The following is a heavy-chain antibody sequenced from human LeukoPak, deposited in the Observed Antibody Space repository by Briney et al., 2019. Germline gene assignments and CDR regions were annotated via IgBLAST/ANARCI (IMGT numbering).Heavy chain of an antibody. Sequence: SETLSLTCTVSGGSISSGSYYWSWIRQPAGKGLEWIGRIYSSGSTNYNPSLKSRVTISLDTSNNQFSLKLSSVTAADTAVYYCARGLPKIDSGDYGGTWFDPWGQGTLVTVSS. V-gene: IGHV4-61*02. CDR2: IYSSGST. J-gene: IGHJ5*02. D-gene: IGHD4-17*01. CDR3: ARGLPKIDSGDYGGTWFDP. CDR1: GGSISSGSYY.